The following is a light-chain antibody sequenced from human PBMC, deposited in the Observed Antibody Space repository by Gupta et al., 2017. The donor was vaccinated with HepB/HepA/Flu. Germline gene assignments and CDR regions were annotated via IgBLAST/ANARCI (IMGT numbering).Light chain of an antibody. Sequence: DIMMTQSPLSLPVIPGESPSISCRSSQSLLRNGNNFLDWYVQKPGQSPQLLIYLGSNRASGVPDRFSGSESGTDFTLKINRVEAGDVGIYFCMQGLQSPRTFGQGTRLEI. CDR1: QSLLRNGNNF. J-gene: IGKJ5*01. CDR3: MQGLQSPRT. CDR2: LGS. V-gene: IGKV2-28*01.